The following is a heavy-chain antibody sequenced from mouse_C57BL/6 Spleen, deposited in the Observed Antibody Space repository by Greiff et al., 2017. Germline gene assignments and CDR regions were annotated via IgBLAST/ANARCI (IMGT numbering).Heavy chain of an antibody. CDR1: GYTFTNYW. V-gene: IGHV1-63*01. CDR2: IYPGGGYT. Sequence: QVQLKESGAELVRPGTSVKMSCKASGYTFTNYWIGWAKQRPGHGLEWIGDIYPGGGYTNYNEKFKGKATLTADKSSSTAYMQFSSLTSEDSAIYYCAYYREGYYAMDYWGQGTSVTVSS. J-gene: IGHJ4*01. D-gene: IGHD2-12*01. CDR3: AYYREGYYAMDY.